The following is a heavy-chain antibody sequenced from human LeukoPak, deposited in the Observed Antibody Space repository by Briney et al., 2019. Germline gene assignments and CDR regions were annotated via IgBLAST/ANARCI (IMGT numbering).Heavy chain of an antibody. V-gene: IGHV3-48*01. CDR2: ISSTSTII. Sequence: ETLSLTCTVSGGSISSSSYYWGWIRQPPGKGLEWISYISSTSTIIYYADSVKGRFTISRDNAKNSMYLQMKSLRAEDTAVYYCARDVPGIAAAGTDYYYYMDVWGKGTTVTVSS. J-gene: IGHJ6*03. D-gene: IGHD6-13*01. CDR1: GGSISSSS. CDR3: ARDVPGIAAAGTDYYYYMDV.